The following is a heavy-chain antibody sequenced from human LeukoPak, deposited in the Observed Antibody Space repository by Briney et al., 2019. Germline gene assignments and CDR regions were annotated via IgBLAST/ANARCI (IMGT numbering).Heavy chain of an antibody. CDR1: GFTFSSYA. Sequence: PGGSLRLPCAASGFTFSSYAMSWVRQAPGKGLEWVSAISGSGGSTYYADSVKGRFTISRDNSKNTLYLQMNSLRAEDTAVYYCAKALSGRIAVAANDYWGQGTLVTVSS. V-gene: IGHV3-23*01. D-gene: IGHD6-19*01. CDR3: AKALSGRIAVAANDY. CDR2: ISGSGGST. J-gene: IGHJ4*02.